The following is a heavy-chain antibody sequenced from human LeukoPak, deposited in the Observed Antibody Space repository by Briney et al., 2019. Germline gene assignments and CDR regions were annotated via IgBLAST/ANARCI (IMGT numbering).Heavy chain of an antibody. CDR3: AKQTHDYGGIDWFDP. D-gene: IGHD4-23*01. J-gene: IGHJ5*02. CDR2: ISGSGGST. V-gene: IGHV3-23*01. Sequence: GSLRLSCAASGFTFSSYAMSWVRQAPGKGLEWVSAISGSGGSTYYADSVKGRFTISRDNSKNTLYLQMNSLRAEDTAVYYCAKQTHDYGGIDWFDPWGQGTLVTVSS. CDR1: GFTFSSYA.